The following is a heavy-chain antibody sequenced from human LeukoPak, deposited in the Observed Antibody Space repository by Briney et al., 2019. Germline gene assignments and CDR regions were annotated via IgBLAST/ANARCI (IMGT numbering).Heavy chain of an antibody. D-gene: IGHD3-3*01. Sequence: KTSETLSLTCAVCGGSFSGYYWSWIRQPPGKGLEWIGEINHSGSTNYNPSLKSRVTISVDTSKNQFSLKLSSVTAADTAVYYCARHHFFGYFDYWGQGTLVTVSS. CDR2: INHSGST. CDR3: ARHHFFGYFDY. J-gene: IGHJ4*02. CDR1: GGSFSGYY. V-gene: IGHV4-34*01.